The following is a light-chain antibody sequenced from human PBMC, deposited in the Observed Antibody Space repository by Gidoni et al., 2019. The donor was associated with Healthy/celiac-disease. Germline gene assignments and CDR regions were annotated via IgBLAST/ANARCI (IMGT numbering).Light chain of an antibody. CDR1: QSVSSN. Sequence: EIVMTQSPATLSVSPGERATLSCRASQSVSSNLAWYQQKPGQAPRLLIYGASTRATGIPARFSGSGSGTEFTLTISSLQSEDFAVYYCQQCNNWPPVFGPXTKVDIK. CDR3: QQCNNWPPV. V-gene: IGKV3-15*01. CDR2: GAS. J-gene: IGKJ3*01.